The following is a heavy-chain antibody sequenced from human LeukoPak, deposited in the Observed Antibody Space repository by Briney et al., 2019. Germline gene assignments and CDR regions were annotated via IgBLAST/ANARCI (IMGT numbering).Heavy chain of an antibody. CDR2: IYYSGST. J-gene: IGHJ5*02. CDR1: GGSISSSSYY. CDR3: ARGPTTDNNWFDP. V-gene: IGHV4-39*01. Sequence: SETLSLTCTVSGGSISSSSYYWGWIRQPPGKGLEWIGSIYYSGSTYYNPSLKSRVTISVDTSKNQFSLKLSSVTAADTAVYYCARGPTTDNNWFDPWGQGTLVTVSS. D-gene: IGHD4-11*01.